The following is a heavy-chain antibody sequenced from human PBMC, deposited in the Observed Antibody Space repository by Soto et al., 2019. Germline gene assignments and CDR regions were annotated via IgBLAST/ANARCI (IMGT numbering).Heavy chain of an antibody. CDR1: GFTFSSYG. CDR2: ISYDGSNK. Sequence: QVQLVESGGGVVQPGRSLRLSCEASGFTFSSYGMHWVRQAPGKGLEWGAVISYDGSNKYYADSVKGRFTISRDNSKNTLYLQMNSLRAEDTAVYYCAKARLGYCSGGSCYSLDYWGQGTLVTVSS. J-gene: IGHJ4*02. CDR3: AKARLGYCSGGSCYSLDY. V-gene: IGHV3-30*18. D-gene: IGHD2-15*01.